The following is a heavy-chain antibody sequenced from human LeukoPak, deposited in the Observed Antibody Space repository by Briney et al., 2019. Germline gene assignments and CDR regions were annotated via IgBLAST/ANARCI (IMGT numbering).Heavy chain of an antibody. D-gene: IGHD1-26*01. V-gene: IGHV5-51*01. J-gene: IGHJ4*02. CDR3: ARRRDLYSGSYYPFDY. CDR1: GYSFTSYW. CDR2: IYPGDSDA. Sequence: GESLEISCKGSGYSFTSYWIGWVRQMPGKGLKWMGIIYPGDSDARYSPSFQGQVTISADKSISTAYLQWSSLKASDTAMYYCARRRDLYSGSYYPFDYWGQGTLVTVSS.